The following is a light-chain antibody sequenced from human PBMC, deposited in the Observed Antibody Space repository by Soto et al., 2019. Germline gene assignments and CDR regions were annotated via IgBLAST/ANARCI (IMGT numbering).Light chain of an antibody. J-gene: IGLJ1*01. CDR3: CSYVGATTYV. CDR1: ISDVGSYFR. CDR2: EGI. Sequence: QSALTQPPSVSGSPGQSVTISCTGTISDVGSYFRVSWYQQHPGKAPKVIIYEGIKRPSGVSNRFSGSISGSTASLTISGLQAEDEADYYCCSYVGATTYVFGTGTKVTVL. V-gene: IGLV2-23*01.